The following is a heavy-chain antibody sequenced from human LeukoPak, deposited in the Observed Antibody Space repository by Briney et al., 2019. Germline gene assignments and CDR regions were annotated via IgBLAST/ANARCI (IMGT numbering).Heavy chain of an antibody. D-gene: IGHD3-10*01. CDR3: ARGLGTPPTPYYGSGIDY. CDR1: GGSFSGYY. CDR2: INHSGST. V-gene: IGHV4-34*01. Sequence: PSETLSLTCAVYGGSFSGYYWSRIRQPPGKGLEWIGEINHSGSTNYNPSLKSRVTISVDTSKNQFPLKLSSVTAADTAVYYCARGLGTPPTPYYGSGIDYWGQGTLVTVSS. J-gene: IGHJ4*02.